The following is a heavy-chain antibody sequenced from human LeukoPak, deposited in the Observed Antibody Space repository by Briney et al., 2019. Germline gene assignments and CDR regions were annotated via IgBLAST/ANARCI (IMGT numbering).Heavy chain of an antibody. D-gene: IGHD6-13*01. CDR2: FEPEDGEA. J-gene: IGHJ4*02. V-gene: IGHV1-24*01. Sequence: WASVKVSCKVSGDTLTESSTHWVRRAPGKGLEWMGGFEPEDGEAIYAQRFQGRLTLTEDTSTDTAYMELSSLTSEDTAVYFCAADLGQLLSYWGQGTLVTVSS. CDR3: AADLGQLLSY. CDR1: GDTLTESS.